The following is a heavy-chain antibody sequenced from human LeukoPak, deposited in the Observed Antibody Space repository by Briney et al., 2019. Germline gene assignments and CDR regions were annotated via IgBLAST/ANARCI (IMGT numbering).Heavy chain of an antibody. CDR1: GFSLSTSGVG. Sequence: SGPTLVNPTQTLTLTCTFSGFSLSTSGVGVGWIRQPPGKALEWLALIYWNDDKRYSPSLKSRLTISKDTSKNQVVLTMTNMDPVDTATYYCARDTAMDHFDYWGQGTLVTVSS. J-gene: IGHJ4*02. V-gene: IGHV2-5*01. CDR2: IYWNDDK. D-gene: IGHD5-18*01. CDR3: ARDTAMDHFDY.